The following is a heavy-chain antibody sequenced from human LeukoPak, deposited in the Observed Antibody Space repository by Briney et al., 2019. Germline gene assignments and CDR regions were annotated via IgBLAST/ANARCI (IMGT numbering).Heavy chain of an antibody. CDR3: AKDTGGNGAYFYAMDV. CDR2: INWTSDTK. D-gene: IGHD4-23*01. J-gene: IGHJ6*02. V-gene: IGHV3-9*01. Sequence: GRSLRLSCVGSGFAFPNYAIHWVRRPPGKGLEWVSAINWTSDTKAYADSVKGRFTISRDRARNSLYLQMDSLRPEDTALYYCAKDTGGNGAYFYAMDVWGQGTSVTVSS. CDR1: GFAFPNYA.